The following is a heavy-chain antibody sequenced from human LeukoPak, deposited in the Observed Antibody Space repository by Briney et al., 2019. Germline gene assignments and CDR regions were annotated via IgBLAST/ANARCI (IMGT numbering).Heavy chain of an antibody. CDR2: IYYSGST. CDR3: ARQYYYYYGMDV. CDR1: GGSISSYY. J-gene: IGHJ6*02. Sequence: SETLSLTCTVPGGSISSYYWSWIRQPPGKGLEWIGYIYYSGSTNYNPSLKSRVTISVDTSKNQFSLKLSSVTAADTAVYYCARQYYYYYGMDVWGQGTTVTVSS. V-gene: IGHV4-59*08.